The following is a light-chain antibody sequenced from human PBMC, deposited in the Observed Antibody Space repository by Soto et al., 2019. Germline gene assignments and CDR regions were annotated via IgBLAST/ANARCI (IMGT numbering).Light chain of an antibody. CDR1: LSVSRN. V-gene: IGKV3D-15*01. Sequence: VLSQSPAILSLSPGDRATLSCRASLSVSRNLAWYQQKPGQAPRLLIYGASSRATGIPDRFSGSGSGTEFTLTISSLQSEDFAVYYCQQYNNWPPAYTFGQGTKV. CDR3: QQYNNWPPAYT. CDR2: GAS. J-gene: IGKJ2*01.